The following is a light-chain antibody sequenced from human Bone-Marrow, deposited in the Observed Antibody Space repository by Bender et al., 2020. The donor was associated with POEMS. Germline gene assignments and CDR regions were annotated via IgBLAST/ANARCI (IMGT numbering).Light chain of an antibody. CDR1: NIGSIR. J-gene: IGLJ3*02. CDR2: DDS. V-gene: IGLV3-21*03. Sequence: SYVLTQPPSVSVAPGKTATITCGGNNIGSIRVHWYQQKPGQAPVLVVYDDSDRPSGIPERFSGSKSGNTATLTITRVEAGDEADYYCQVWDTTTDHWVFGGGTKLTVL. CDR3: QVWDTTTDHWV.